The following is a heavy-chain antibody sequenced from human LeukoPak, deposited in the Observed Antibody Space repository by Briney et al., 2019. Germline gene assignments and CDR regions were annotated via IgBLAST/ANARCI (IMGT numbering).Heavy chain of an antibody. CDR2: ISGSGGST. J-gene: IGHJ3*02. Sequence: GGSLRLSRAASGFRFNTYWMSWVRQAPGKGLEWVSAISGSGGSTYYADSVKGRFTISRDNSKNTLYLQMNSLRAEDTAVYYCAKSPAGGVDAFDIWGQGTMVTVSS. CDR1: GFRFNTYW. CDR3: AKSPAGGVDAFDI. D-gene: IGHD2-8*02. V-gene: IGHV3-23*01.